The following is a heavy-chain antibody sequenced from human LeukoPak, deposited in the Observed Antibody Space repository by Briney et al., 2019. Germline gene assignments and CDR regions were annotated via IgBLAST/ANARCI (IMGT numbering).Heavy chain of an antibody. V-gene: IGHV4-4*07. CDR2: IYTSGST. D-gene: IGHD5-24*01. CDR3: ASTRRDGYNRLFDY. CDR1: GGSISSYY. J-gene: IGHJ4*02. Sequence: SETLPLTCTVSGGSISSYYWSWIRQPAGKGLEWIGRIYTSGSTNYNPSLKSRVTMSVDTSKNQFSLKLSSVTAADTAVYYCASTRRDGYNRLFDYWGQGTLVTVSS.